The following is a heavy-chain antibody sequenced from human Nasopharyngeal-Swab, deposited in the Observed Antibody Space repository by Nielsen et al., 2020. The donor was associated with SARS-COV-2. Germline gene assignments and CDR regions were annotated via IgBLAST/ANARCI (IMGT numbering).Heavy chain of an antibody. V-gene: IGHV3-9*01. CDR3: AKGGYCSGGSCFNWFDP. CDR1: GFTFDDYA. D-gene: IGHD2-15*01. Sequence: SLKISCAASGFTFDDYAMHWVRQAPGKGLEWVSGISWNSGSIGYADYVKGRFTISRDNAKNSLYLQMNSLRAEDTALYYCAKGGYCSGGSCFNWFDPWGQGTLVTVSS. J-gene: IGHJ5*02. CDR2: ISWNSGSI.